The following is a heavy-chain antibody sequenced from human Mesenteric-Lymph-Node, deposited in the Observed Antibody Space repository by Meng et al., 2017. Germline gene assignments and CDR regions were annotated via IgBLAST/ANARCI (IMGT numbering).Heavy chain of an antibody. CDR2: VRYSGTA. CDR1: GGSLDNSDYF. D-gene: IGHD5-12*01. Sequence: QLQLQEAGPGLGKPSGTRALTCTVSGGSLDNSDYFWDWIRQPPGKGLEWIGSVRYSGTAYYNPSLTSRVTISVDTSKNQFSLNLSSLTAADTAVYYCATDIGTTNYLLDSWGQGILVTVSS. V-gene: IGHV4-39*01. CDR3: ATDIGTTNYLLDS. J-gene: IGHJ4*02.